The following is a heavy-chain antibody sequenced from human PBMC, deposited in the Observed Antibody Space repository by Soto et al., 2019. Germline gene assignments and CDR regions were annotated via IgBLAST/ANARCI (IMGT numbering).Heavy chain of an antibody. V-gene: IGHV3-30*18. D-gene: IGHD5-18*01. CDR2: ISYDGSKK. J-gene: IGHJ4*02. CDR3: AKDQGRGGYSYGYFSPYFDY. Sequence: GGSRRRSWAASGFTFSGYVMHWVAQAPGKGLGWVAVISYDGSKKYYADSVKGRFTISRDNSKNTLYLQMNSLRVEDTAVYYCAKDQGRGGYSYGYFSPYFDYWGQGTLVTVSS. CDR1: GFTFSGYV.